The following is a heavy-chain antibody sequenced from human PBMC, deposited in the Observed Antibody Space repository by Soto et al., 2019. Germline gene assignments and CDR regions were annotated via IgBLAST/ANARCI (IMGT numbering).Heavy chain of an antibody. CDR2: IIPIFGTA. J-gene: IGHJ4*02. CDR3: ARGPDYYGSGRGGRFDY. V-gene: IGHV1-69*13. D-gene: IGHD3-10*01. CDR1: GGTFSSYA. Sequence: SVKVSCKASGGTFSSYAISWVRQAPGQGLEWMGGIIPIFGTANYAQKFQGRVTITADESTSTAYMELSSLRSEDTAVYYCARGPDYYGSGRGGRFDYWGQGTLVTVSS.